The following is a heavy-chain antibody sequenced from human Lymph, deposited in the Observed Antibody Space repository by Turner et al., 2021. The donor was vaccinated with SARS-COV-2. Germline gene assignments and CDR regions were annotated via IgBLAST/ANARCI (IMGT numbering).Heavy chain of an antibody. D-gene: IGHD2-15*01. V-gene: IGHV3-53*02. Sequence: EVQLLETGGGFIQPGGSLRLSCAASGIIVSRNYINWVRQAPGKGLECVSVIYSGGTTYYADSVYGRFTIYRDNSKNTLYPQMSSVRVEVSAVEYCGRDLGSCGMDVWGQGTTVTVSS. CDR1: GIIVSRNY. CDR3: GRDLGSCGMDV. CDR2: IYSGGTT. J-gene: IGHJ6*02.